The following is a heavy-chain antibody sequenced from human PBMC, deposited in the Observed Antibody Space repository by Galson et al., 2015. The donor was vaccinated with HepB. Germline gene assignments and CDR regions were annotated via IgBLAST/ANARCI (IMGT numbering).Heavy chain of an antibody. CDR1: GFTFSSYA. Sequence: SLRLSCAASGFTFSSYAMHWVRQAPGKGLEWVAVISYDGSNKYYADSVKGRFTISRDNSKNTLYLQMNSLRAEDTAVYYCARTHTAPYAFDIWGQGTMVTVSS. CDR2: ISYDGSNK. J-gene: IGHJ3*02. D-gene: IGHD2-21*02. CDR3: ARTHTAPYAFDI. V-gene: IGHV3-30-3*01.